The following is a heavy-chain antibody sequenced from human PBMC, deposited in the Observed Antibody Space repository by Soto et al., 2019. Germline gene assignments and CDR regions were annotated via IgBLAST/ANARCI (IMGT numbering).Heavy chain of an antibody. V-gene: IGHV3-23*01. J-gene: IGHJ4*02. CDR3: AKTAGSSWTEFDY. CDR1: GFTFSTFA. CDR2: ISNSGGST. D-gene: IGHD6-13*01. Sequence: EVQLLESGGGLVQPGGSLRLSCAASGFTFSTFAMSWVRQAPGKGLEWVSGISNSGGSTYYADSVKGRFTISRDNSKNTLYLQMSSLRAEDTAVYYCAKTAGSSWTEFDYWGQGTLVTVSS.